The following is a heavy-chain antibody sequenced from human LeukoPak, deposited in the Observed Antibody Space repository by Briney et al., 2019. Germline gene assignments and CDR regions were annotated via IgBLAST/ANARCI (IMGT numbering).Heavy chain of an antibody. CDR2: ISGSGGST. D-gene: IGHD3-3*01. CDR3: AAIGDFWSGYSVN. Sequence: HPGGSLRLSCAASGFTFSSYAMSWVRQAPGKGLEWVSAISGSGGSTYYADSVKGRFTISRDNSKNTLYLQMNSLRAEDTAVYYCAAIGDFWSGYSVNWDQGTLVIVSS. V-gene: IGHV3-23*01. CDR1: GFTFSSYA. J-gene: IGHJ4*02.